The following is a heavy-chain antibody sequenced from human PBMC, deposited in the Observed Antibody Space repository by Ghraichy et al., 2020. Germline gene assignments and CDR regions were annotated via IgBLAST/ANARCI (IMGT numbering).Heavy chain of an antibody. J-gene: IGHJ4*02. CDR3: ARAVRNQLLSEY. Sequence: ASVKVSCTASGYTFSSYDIVWVRQATGQGLEWMGWMNPNSANTGYAQKFRGRVTMTMDTSISTAYMELAGLTSEDTAVYYCARAVRNQLLSEYWGQGTLVTVSS. D-gene: IGHD1-14*01. CDR2: MNPNSANT. CDR1: GYTFSSYD. V-gene: IGHV1-8*01.